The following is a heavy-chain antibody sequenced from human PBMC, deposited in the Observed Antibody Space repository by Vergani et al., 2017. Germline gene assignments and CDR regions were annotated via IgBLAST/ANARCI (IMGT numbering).Heavy chain of an antibody. CDR3: ARDLXSPHMVRGLRYYYDGMDV. J-gene: IGHJ6*02. Sequence: EVQLVESGGGLVKPGGSLRLSCAASGFTFSSYSMNWVRQAPGKGLEWVSSISSSSSYIYYADSVKGRFTISRDNAKNSLYLQMNSLGAEDTAVYYCARDLXSPHMVRGLRYYYDGMDVWGQGTTVTVSS. CDR1: GFTFSSYS. V-gene: IGHV3-21*01. CDR2: ISSSSSYI. D-gene: IGHD3-10*01.